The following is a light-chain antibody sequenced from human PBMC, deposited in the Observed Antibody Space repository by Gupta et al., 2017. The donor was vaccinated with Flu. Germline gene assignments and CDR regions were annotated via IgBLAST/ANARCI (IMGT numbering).Light chain of an antibody. CDR3: QQESSSPWT. J-gene: IGKJ2*01. CDR1: QSVSSSY. CDR2: GAS. V-gene: IGKV3-20*01. Sequence: EIVLTQSPGTLSLSPGERATLSCRASQSVSSSYLAWYQQKPGQAPRLLIYGASSRATGVPDRFSGSGSGTEFTLTISRREPEDFAVYYCQQESSSPWTFGQGTKLEIK.